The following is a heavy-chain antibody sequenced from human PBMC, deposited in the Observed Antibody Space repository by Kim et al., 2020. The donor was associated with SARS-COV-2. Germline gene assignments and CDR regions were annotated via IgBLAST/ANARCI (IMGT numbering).Heavy chain of an antibody. Sequence: SETLSLTCAVSGGSISSSNWWSWVRQPPGKGLEWIGEIYHSGSTNYNPSLNSRVTISVDKSKNQFSLKLSSVTAADTAVYYCVGSWVRATLRDWGQGTLVTVSS. CDR3: VGSWVRATLRD. V-gene: IGHV4-4*02. CDR2: IYHSGST. J-gene: IGHJ4*02. D-gene: IGHD3-10*01. CDR1: GGSISSSNW.